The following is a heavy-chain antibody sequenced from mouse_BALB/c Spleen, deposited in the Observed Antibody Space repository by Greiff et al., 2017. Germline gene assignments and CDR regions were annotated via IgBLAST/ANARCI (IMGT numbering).Heavy chain of an antibody. CDR1: GYTFTSYW. V-gene: IGHV1-7*01. J-gene: IGHJ2*01. D-gene: IGHD2-1*01. Sequence: VQLQQSGAELAKPGASVKMSCKASGYTFTSYWMHWVKQRPGQGLEWIGYINPSTGYTEYNQKFKDKATLTADKSSSTAYMQLSSLTSEDSAVYYCARGGYYGNYDFDYWGQGTTLTVSS. CDR2: INPSTGYT. CDR3: ARGGYYGNYDFDY.